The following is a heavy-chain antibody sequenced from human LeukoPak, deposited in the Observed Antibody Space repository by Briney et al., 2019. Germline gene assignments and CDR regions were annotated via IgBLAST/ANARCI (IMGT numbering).Heavy chain of an antibody. CDR3: ARAPITDTGCSYGLWNFVFDP. CDR2: IYYSGST. J-gene: IGHJ5*02. V-gene: IGHV4-59*01. CDR1: GGSISSYY. D-gene: IGHD5-18*01. Sequence: SETLSLTCTVSGGSISSYYWSWIRQPPGKGLEWIGYIYYSGSTNYNPSLKSRVTISVDTSKNQFSLKLSSVTAADTAVYYCARAPITDTGCSYGLWNFVFDPWGQGTLVTVSS.